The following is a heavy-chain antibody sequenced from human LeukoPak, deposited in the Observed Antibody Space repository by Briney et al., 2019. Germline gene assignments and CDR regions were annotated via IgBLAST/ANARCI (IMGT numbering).Heavy chain of an antibody. CDR2: IYYSGST. CDR1: GGSISTYY. V-gene: IGHV4-59*01. J-gene: IGHJ4*02. D-gene: IGHD5-24*01. CDR3: ARVNGDGYSPSDY. Sequence: SETLSLTCTVSGGSISTYYWSWIRQPPGKGLEWIGYIYYSGSTNYNPSLKSRVTISVDTSKNQFSLKLSSVTAADTALYYCARVNGDGYSPSDYWGQGTLVTVSS.